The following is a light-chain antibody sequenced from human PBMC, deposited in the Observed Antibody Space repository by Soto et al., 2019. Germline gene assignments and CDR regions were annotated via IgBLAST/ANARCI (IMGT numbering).Light chain of an antibody. CDR1: QSVSSSF. Sequence: EIVLTQSPGTLSLSPGERATLSCRASQSVSSSFLAWYQQKPGQAPRLLIYGASTRATGIPDRFSGSASGTDFTLTISRLEPEDFAVYYCYQYGGTPPYTFGQGTHLEI. CDR2: GAS. V-gene: IGKV3-20*01. J-gene: IGKJ2*01. CDR3: YQYGGTPPYT.